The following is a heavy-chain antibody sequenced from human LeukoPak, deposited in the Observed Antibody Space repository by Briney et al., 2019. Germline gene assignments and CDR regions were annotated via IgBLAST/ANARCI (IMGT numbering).Heavy chain of an antibody. CDR2: MYYSGST. Sequence: SETLSLTCTVSGGSISSTIYYWGWIRQPPGKGLEWIGGMYYSGSTYYNPSLKSRVTMSLDTSNNQFSLKLSSVTAADTAVYYCARDTKFYDSSAYYYFDYWGQGTLVTVSS. J-gene: IGHJ4*02. V-gene: IGHV4-39*07. D-gene: IGHD3-22*01. CDR3: ARDTKFYDSSAYYYFDY. CDR1: GGSISSTIYY.